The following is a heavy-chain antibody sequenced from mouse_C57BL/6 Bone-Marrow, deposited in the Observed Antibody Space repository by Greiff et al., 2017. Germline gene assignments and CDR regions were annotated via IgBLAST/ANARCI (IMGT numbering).Heavy chain of an antibody. CDR2: INPGSGGT. J-gene: IGHJ3*01. Sequence: VQLQQSGAELVRPGTSVKVSCKASGYAFTNYLIEWVKQRPGQGLEWIGVINPGSGGTNYNEKFKGKATLTADKSSSTAYMQLSSLTSYDSAVDFCARSYYGYDGLFAYWGQGTLVTVSA. V-gene: IGHV1-54*01. D-gene: IGHD2-2*01. CDR3: ARSYYGYDGLFAY. CDR1: GYAFTNYL.